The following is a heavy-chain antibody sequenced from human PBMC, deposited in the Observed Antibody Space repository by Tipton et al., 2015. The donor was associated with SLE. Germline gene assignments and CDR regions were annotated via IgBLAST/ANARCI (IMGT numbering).Heavy chain of an antibody. J-gene: IGHJ5*02. D-gene: IGHD3-3*01. CDR1: GGSISTYY. CDR3: ARGAVGIDFWSGYPNWFDP. CDR2: IYHTGST. Sequence: TLSLTCTVSGGSISTYYWSWIRQPPKQGLEWIGWIYHTGSTDYNPSLKSRVTISVDTSKNQFSLKLSSVTAADTAVYYCARGAVGIDFWSGYPNWFDPWGQGTLVTVSS. V-gene: IGHV4-59*01.